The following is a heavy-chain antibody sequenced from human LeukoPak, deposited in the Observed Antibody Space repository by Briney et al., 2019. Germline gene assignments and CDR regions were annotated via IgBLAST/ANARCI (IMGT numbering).Heavy chain of an antibody. Sequence: ASVKVSCKASGYTFTGYYMHWARQAPGQGLEWMGWINPNSGGTNYAQKFQGRVTMTRDTSISTAYMELSRLRSDDTAVYYCASSVPYSGSYYPADYWGQGTLVTVSS. J-gene: IGHJ4*02. D-gene: IGHD1-26*01. CDR1: GYTFTGYY. CDR3: ASSVPYSGSYYPADY. CDR2: INPNSGGT. V-gene: IGHV1-2*02.